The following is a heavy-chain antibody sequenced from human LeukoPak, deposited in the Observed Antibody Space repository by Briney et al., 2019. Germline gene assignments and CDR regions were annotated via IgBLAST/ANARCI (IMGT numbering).Heavy chain of an antibody. V-gene: IGHV1-69*13. CDR3: ARDAPGVTTRWFDP. CDR2: IIPIFGTA. CDR1: GGTFSSYA. Sequence: ASVKVSCKASGGTFSSYAITWVRQAPGQGLEWMGAIIPIFGTANYAQKFQGRVTITADESTSTAYMELSSLRSEDTAVYYCARDAPGVTTRWFDPWGQGTLVTVSS. D-gene: IGHD4-11*01. J-gene: IGHJ5*02.